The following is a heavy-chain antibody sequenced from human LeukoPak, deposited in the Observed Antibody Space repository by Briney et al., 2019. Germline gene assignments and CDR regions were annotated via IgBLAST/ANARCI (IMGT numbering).Heavy chain of an antibody. CDR3: AREPMADYYYYGMDV. Sequence: GGSLRLSCAASGFTFSSYAMHWVRQAPGKGLEWVAVISYDGSNKYYADSVKGRFTISRDNSKNTLYLQMNSLRAEDTAVYYCAREPMADYYYYGMDVWGQGTTVTVSS. CDR2: ISYDGSNK. CDR1: GFTFSSYA. D-gene: IGHD5-24*01. V-gene: IGHV3-30-3*01. J-gene: IGHJ6*02.